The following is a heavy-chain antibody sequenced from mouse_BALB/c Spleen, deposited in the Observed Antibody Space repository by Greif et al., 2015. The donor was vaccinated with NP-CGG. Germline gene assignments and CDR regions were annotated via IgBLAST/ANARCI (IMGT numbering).Heavy chain of an antibody. D-gene: IGHD1-1*01. J-gene: IGHJ1*01. Sequence: QVQLQQPGAELAKPGASVKMSCKASGYTFTSYWMHWVIQRPGQGLEWIGYINPSTGYTEYNQKFKDKATLTADKSSSTAYMQLSSLTSEDSAVYYCARSYEGYFDVWGAGTTVTVSS. CDR3: ARSYEGYFDV. V-gene: IGHV1-7*01. CDR1: GYTFTSYW. CDR2: INPSTGYT.